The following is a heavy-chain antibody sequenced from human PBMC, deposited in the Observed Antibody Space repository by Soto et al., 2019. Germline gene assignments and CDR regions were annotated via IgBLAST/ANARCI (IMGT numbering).Heavy chain of an antibody. J-gene: IGHJ4*02. CDR2: INAGNGNT. CDR3: ARWESGWNFDY. D-gene: IGHD6-19*01. CDR1: GYTFTSYG. Sequence: ASVKVSCKASGYTFTSYGISWVRQAPGQGLEWMGWINAGNGNTKYSQKFQGRVTITRDTSASTAYMELSSLRSEDTAVYYCARWESGWNFDYWGQGTLVTSPQ. V-gene: IGHV1-3*01.